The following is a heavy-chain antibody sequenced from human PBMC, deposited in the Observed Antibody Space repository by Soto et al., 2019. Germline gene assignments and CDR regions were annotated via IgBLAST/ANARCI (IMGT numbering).Heavy chain of an antibody. CDR2: INHSGST. Sequence: SETLSLTCAVYGGSFSGYYWSWIRQPPGKGLEWIGEINHSGSTNYNPSLKSRVTISVDTSKNQFSLKLSSVTAADTAVYYCARGRITMIVGTSRLDYWGQGTMVTVYS. V-gene: IGHV4-34*01. D-gene: IGHD3-22*01. CDR1: GGSFSGYY. CDR3: ARGRITMIVGTSRLDY. J-gene: IGHJ4*02.